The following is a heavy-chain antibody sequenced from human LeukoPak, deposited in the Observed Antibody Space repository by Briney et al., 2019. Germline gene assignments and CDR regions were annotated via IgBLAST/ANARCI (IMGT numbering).Heavy chain of an antibody. Sequence: ASVKVSCKASGGTFSSYAISWVRQAPGQGLEWMGRINPNSGGTNYAQKFQGRVTMTRDTSISTAYMELSRLRSDDTAVYYCAREGGDPNWFDPWGQGTLVTVSS. CDR3: AREGGDPNWFDP. J-gene: IGHJ5*02. V-gene: IGHV1-2*06. CDR2: INPNSGGT. CDR1: GGTFSSYA. D-gene: IGHD2-21*02.